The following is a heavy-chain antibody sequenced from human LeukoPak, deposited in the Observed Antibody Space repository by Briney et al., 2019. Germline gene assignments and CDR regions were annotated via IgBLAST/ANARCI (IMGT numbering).Heavy chain of an antibody. CDR1: GYTFTSYY. Sequence: ASVKVSCKASGYTFTSYYMHWVRQAPGQGLEWMGIINPSGGSTSYAQKFQGRVTMARDTSTSTVYMELSSLRSEDTAVYYCARDRVDTMVRGVRTPNWFDPWGQGTLVTVSS. CDR2: INPSGGST. J-gene: IGHJ5*02. CDR3: ARDRVDTMVRGVRTPNWFDP. D-gene: IGHD3-10*01. V-gene: IGHV1-46*01.